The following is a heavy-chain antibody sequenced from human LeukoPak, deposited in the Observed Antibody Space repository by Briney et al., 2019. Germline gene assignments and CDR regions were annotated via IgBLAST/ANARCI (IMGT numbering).Heavy chain of an antibody. CDR3: ARGPYFTNHYDSSGYAYYFDS. V-gene: IGHV4-59*01. Sequence: SETLSLTCTVSGGYISSYYWSWIRQLPGKGLEWIGYIYYSGSSDYNPSLKSRVTISVDTSTKQFSLRLRSVTAADTAIYYCARGPYFTNHYDSSGYAYYFDSWGQGALVTVSS. D-gene: IGHD3-22*01. CDR1: GGYISSYY. CDR2: IYYSGSS. J-gene: IGHJ4*02.